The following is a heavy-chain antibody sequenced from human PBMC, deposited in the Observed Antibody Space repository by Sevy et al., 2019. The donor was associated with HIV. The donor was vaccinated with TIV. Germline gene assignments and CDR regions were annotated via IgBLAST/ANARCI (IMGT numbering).Heavy chain of an antibody. Sequence: SETLSLTCAVSGGSISSSNWWSWVRQPPGKGLEWIGEIYHSGSTNYNPSLKSRVTISVDKSKNQFSLKLSSVTAADTAVYYCARAHRFGVSDSSGYSYRYYDYGMDVWGQGTTVTVSS. CDR1: GGSISSSNW. D-gene: IGHD3-22*01. J-gene: IGHJ6*02. V-gene: IGHV4-4*02. CDR2: IYHSGST. CDR3: ARAHRFGVSDSSGYSYRYYDYGMDV.